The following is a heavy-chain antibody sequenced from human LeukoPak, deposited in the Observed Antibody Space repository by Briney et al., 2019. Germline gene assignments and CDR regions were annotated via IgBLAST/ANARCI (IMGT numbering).Heavy chain of an antibody. D-gene: IGHD3-22*01. V-gene: IGHV3-74*01. Sequence: SGGSLRLSCAASGFTFSSYWMHWVRQAPGKGLVWVSRINSDGSSTSHADSVKGRFTISRDNAKNTLYLQMNSLRAEDTAVYYCASLMGDYYDSSGYPLDYWGQGTLVTVSS. CDR3: ASLMGDYYDSSGYPLDY. CDR2: INSDGSST. CDR1: GFTFSSYW. J-gene: IGHJ4*02.